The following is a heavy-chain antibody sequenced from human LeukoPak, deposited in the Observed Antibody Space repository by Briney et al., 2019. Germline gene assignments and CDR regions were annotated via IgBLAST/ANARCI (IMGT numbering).Heavy chain of an antibody. CDR2: IIPILGIA. V-gene: IGHV1-69*04. CDR1: GGTFSSYA. CDR3: ARDPLLDY. J-gene: IGHJ4*02. Sequence: ASVKVSCKASGGTFSSYAISWVRQAPRQGLEWMGRIIPILGIANYAQKFQGRVTITADKSTSTAYMELSSLRSEDTAVYYCARDPLLDYWGRGTLVTVSS.